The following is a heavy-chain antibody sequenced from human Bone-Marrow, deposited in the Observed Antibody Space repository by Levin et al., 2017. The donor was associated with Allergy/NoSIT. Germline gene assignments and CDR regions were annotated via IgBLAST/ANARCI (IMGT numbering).Heavy chain of an antibody. Sequence: GGSLRLSCAASGFTFSSYGMHWVRQAPGKGLEWVAVISSDGSKKKFVDSVKGRFVISRDNFKNTVYLQMNSLRPEDTALYYCARGSSGSTDDWGQGTHVTVSS. V-gene: IGHV3-30*03. CDR1: GFTFSSYG. D-gene: IGHD3-10*01. CDR3: ARGSSGSTDD. CDR2: ISSDGSKK. J-gene: IGHJ4*02.